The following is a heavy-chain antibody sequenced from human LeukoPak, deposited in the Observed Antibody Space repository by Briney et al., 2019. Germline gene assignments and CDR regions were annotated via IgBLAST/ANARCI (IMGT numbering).Heavy chain of an antibody. V-gene: IGHV1-18*01. D-gene: IGHD1-26*01. CDR2: ISVYTGNT. CDR1: GYTFTSYG. J-gene: IGHJ4*02. Sequence: ASVKVSCKASGYTFTSYGISWVRQAPGQGLEWMGWISVYTGNTDYPQKLQDRVTMTRDTSTSTAYMELRNLRSDDTAVYYCARILVGVLDYWGQGTLVTVSS. CDR3: ARILVGVLDY.